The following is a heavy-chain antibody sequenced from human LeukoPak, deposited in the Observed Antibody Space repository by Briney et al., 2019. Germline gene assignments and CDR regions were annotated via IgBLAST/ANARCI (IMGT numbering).Heavy chain of an antibody. CDR2: ISWNSGSI. J-gene: IGHJ4*02. Sequence: GGSLRLSCAASGFTFDDYAMHWVRQAPGKGLEWVSGISWNSGSIGYADSVKGRFTISRDNAKNSLYLQMNSLRAEDTAVYYCARTYSYGFYEFDYWGQGTLVTVSS. D-gene: IGHD5-18*01. V-gene: IGHV3-9*01. CDR3: ARTYSYGFYEFDY. CDR1: GFTFDDYA.